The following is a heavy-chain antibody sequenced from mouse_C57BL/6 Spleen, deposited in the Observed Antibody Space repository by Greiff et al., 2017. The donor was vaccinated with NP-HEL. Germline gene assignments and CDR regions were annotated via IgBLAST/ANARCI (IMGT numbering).Heavy chain of an antibody. D-gene: IGHD1-1*01. Sequence: QVQLKQSGPELVKPGASVKISCKASGYAFSSSWMNWVKQRPGKGLEWIGRIYPGDGDTNYNGKFKGKATLTADQSSSTAYMQLSSLTSEDSAVYFCASYYGSSYDAMDYWGQGTSVTVSS. V-gene: IGHV1-82*01. CDR2: IYPGDGDT. J-gene: IGHJ4*01. CDR1: GYAFSSSW. CDR3: ASYYGSSYDAMDY.